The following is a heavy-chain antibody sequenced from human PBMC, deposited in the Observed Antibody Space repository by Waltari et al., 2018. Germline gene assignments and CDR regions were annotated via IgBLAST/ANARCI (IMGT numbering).Heavy chain of an antibody. J-gene: IGHJ4*02. CDR1: GFNFDDYA. Sequence: EVQLVESGGGLVQPGRSLRLSCAVSGFNFDDYAMHWVRQAPGKGLGWVSGISWNSDNIGYADSVKGRFTNARDNAKNSLYLQMNSLRPEDTALYYCAKGHSGSYGLKDWGQGTLVTVSS. D-gene: IGHD1-26*01. CDR2: ISWNSDNI. CDR3: AKGHSGSYGLKD. V-gene: IGHV3-9*01.